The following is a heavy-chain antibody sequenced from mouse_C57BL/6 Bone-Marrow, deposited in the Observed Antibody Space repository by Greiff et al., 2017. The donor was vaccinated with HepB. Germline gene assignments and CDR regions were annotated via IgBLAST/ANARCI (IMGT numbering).Heavy chain of an antibody. Sequence: QVQLQQSGAELARPGASVKMSCKASGYTFTSYTMHWVKQRPGQGLEWIGYINPSSGYTKYNQKFKDKATLTADKSSSTAYMQLSSLTSEDSAVYYCAKRGIFYYGSSYDYWGQGTTLTVSS. J-gene: IGHJ2*01. V-gene: IGHV1-4*01. D-gene: IGHD1-1*01. CDR2: INPSSGYT. CDR1: GYTFTSYT. CDR3: AKRGIFYYGSSYDY.